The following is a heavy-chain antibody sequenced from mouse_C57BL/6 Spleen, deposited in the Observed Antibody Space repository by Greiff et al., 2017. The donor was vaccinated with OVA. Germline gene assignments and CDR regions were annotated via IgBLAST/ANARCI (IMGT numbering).Heavy chain of an antibody. V-gene: IGHV14-1*01. CDR2: IDPADGDT. D-gene: IGHD1-1*01. Sequence: VQLQQSGAELVRPGASVKLSCTASGFNFTDYCMHWVKQRPEQGLEWIGEIDPADGDTEYAPKFKGKATLTADTSSNTAYLQLSSLTSEDSAGYYCTKMSSGYWGQGTTLTVSA. CDR1: GFNFTDYC. J-gene: IGHJ2*01. CDR3: TKMSSGY.